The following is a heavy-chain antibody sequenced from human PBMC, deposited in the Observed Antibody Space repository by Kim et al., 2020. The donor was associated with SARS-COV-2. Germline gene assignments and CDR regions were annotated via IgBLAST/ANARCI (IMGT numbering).Heavy chain of an antibody. D-gene: IGHD6-6*01. V-gene: IGHV5-51*01. CDR3: ARQRDSSSHTPYYYYGMDV. CDR2: IYPGDSDT. CDR1: GYSFTSYW. J-gene: IGHJ6*02. Sequence: GESLKISCKGSGYSFTSYWIGWVRQMPGKGLEWMGIIYPGDSDTRYSPSFQGQVTISADKSISTAYLQWSSLKASDTAMYYCARQRDSSSHTPYYYYGMDVWGQGTTVTVSS.